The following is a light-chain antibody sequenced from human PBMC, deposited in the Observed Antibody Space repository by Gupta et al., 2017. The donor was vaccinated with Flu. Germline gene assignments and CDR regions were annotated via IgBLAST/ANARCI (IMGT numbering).Light chain of an antibody. CDR1: SSDVGGYHY. CDR2: EVS. V-gene: IGLV2-14*01. CDR3: SSYTSSSTL. Sequence: QSALTQPASVSGSPGQSITISCTGTSSDVGGYHYVSWYQQHPGKAPKLMIYEVSNRPSGGSNRFSGSESGNTASLTISGLQAEDEADYYCSSYTSSSTLFGTGTKVTVL. J-gene: IGLJ1*01.